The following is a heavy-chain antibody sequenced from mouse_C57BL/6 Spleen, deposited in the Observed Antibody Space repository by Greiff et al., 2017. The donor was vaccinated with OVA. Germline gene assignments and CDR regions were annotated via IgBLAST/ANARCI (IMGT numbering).Heavy chain of an antibody. Sequence: VQLQQSGPELVKPGASVKIPCKASGYTFTDYNMDWVKQSHGKSLEWIGDINPNNGGTIYNQKFKGKATLTVDKSSSTAYMELRSLTSEDTAVYYCATNCFSWFAYWGQGTLVTVSA. J-gene: IGHJ3*01. V-gene: IGHV1-18*01. CDR1: GYTFTDYN. D-gene: IGHD4-1*01. CDR2: INPNNGGT. CDR3: ATNCFSWFAY.